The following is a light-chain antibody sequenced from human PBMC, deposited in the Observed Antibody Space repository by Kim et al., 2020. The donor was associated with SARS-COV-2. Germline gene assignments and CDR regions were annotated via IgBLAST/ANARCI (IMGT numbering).Light chain of an antibody. CDR2: RAS. Sequence: SASVGNRVTITCRASQSIDTWLAWYQQKPGKAPKVRIYRASSLQSGVPSRFSGSGSGTEFALTITSLQPDDFATYYCQQYKSLMYTFGQGTKLEI. V-gene: IGKV1-5*03. CDR3: QQYKSLMYT. CDR1: QSIDTW. J-gene: IGKJ2*01.